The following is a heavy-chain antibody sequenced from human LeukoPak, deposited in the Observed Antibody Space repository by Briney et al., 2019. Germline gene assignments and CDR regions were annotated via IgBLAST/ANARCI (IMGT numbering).Heavy chain of an antibody. CDR2: IYSGGST. D-gene: IGHD4-17*01. V-gene: IGHV3-53*01. J-gene: IGHJ6*02. Sequence: GGSLRLSCAASGFTVSSNYMNWVRQAPGKGLEWVSVIYSGGSTYYADSVKGRFTISRDNPKNTLYLQMNSLRAEDTAVYYCARDKYDYGDYVGSYYYYGMDVWGQGTTVTVSS. CDR1: GFTVSSNY. CDR3: ARDKYDYGDYVGSYYYYGMDV.